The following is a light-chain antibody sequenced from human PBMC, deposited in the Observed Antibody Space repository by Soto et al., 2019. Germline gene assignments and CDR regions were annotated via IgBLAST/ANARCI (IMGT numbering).Light chain of an antibody. CDR1: SSDVGAYNY. CDR3: CSYARGSTYV. V-gene: IGLV2-14*01. J-gene: IGLJ1*01. CDR2: QVV. Sequence: QSALTQPASVSGSPGQSITISCTGTSSDVGAYNYVSWYLQHPGKAPKLMIYQVVNRPSGVSNRFSGSKSGNTASLTISGLQAEDEADYYCCSYARGSTYVFGTGTKLNVL.